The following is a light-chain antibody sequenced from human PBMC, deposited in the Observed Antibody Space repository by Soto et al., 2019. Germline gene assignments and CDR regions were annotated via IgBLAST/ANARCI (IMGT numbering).Light chain of an antibody. CDR2: YDS. V-gene: IGLV3-21*04. CDR1: NIGSQS. J-gene: IGLJ2*01. Sequence: SYELTQPPSVSVAPGKTARITWGGNNIGSQSVHWYQQKPGQSPVLVIYYDSDRPSGIPERFSGSNSGNTATLTISRVEAGDEADYSCQVWDSSSDPYVVFVGGTKVTVL. CDR3: QVWDSSSDPYVV.